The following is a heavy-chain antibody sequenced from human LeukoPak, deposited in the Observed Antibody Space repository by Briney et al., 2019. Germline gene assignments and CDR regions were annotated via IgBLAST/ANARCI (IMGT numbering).Heavy chain of an antibody. J-gene: IGHJ4*02. CDR3: AKGQTSESRFDY. V-gene: IGHV3-23*01. CDR1: GFTFSIYA. CDR2: ITGNSGDT. Sequence: PGGSLRLSCAASGFTSGFTFSIYAMSWVRQTPGKGLEWASVITGNSGDTYYADSVKGRFTISRDNSKNTLYLQMNSLRAEDTAVYYCAKGQTSESRFDYWGQGTLVTVSS.